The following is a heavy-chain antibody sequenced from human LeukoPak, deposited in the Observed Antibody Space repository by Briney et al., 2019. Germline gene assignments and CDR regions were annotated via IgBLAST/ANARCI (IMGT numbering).Heavy chain of an antibody. Sequence: PGGSLRLSCTASGFTFGDYAMSWVRQAPGKGLEWVSAISGSGGSTYYADSVKGRFTISRDNSKNTLYLQMNSLRAEDTAVYYCAKAGFREHLLQFPHKWYYFDYWGQGTLVTVSS. D-gene: IGHD2-15*01. V-gene: IGHV3-23*01. CDR2: ISGSGGST. CDR3: AKAGFREHLLQFPHKWYYFDY. CDR1: GFTFGDYA. J-gene: IGHJ4*02.